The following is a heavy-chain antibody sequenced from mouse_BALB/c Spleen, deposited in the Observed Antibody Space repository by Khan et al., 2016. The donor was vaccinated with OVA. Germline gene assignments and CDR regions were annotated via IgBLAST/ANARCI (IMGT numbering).Heavy chain of an antibody. CDR1: GYTFTNYG. D-gene: IGHD3-3*01. J-gene: IGHJ1*01. CDR3: ARGDSYWYFDV. V-gene: IGHV9-1*02. Sequence: QIQLVQSGPELKKPGETVKISCKASGYTFTNYGMNWVKQAPGKGLKWMGWINTYTGEPTYTDDFKGRFAFSLETSASTAYLQINSLKTEDMATYFCARGDSYWYFDVWGAGTTSTGSS. CDR2: INTYTGEP.